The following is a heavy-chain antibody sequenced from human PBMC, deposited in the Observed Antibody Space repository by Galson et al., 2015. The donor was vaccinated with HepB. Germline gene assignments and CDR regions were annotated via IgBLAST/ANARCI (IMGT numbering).Heavy chain of an antibody. Sequence: SLRLSCAASGFIFSDYYMSWIRQAPGKGLEWLSYISGGTTYSNYADSVKGRFTISRDNAKNSLYLQINSLRADDTAVYYCARVADSDYGDHTHFDYWGQGSLGTVSS. CDR2: ISGGTTYS. J-gene: IGHJ4*02. CDR1: GFIFSDYY. CDR3: ARVADSDYGDHTHFDY. D-gene: IGHD4-17*01. V-gene: IGHV3-11*06.